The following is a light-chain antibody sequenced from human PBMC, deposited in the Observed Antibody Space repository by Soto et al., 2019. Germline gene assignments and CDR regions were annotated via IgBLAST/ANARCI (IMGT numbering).Light chain of an antibody. CDR3: SSFAGSNNFGV. V-gene: IGLV2-8*01. J-gene: IGLJ1*01. CDR1: SSDVGGYNY. Sequence: QSVLTQPPSASGSPGQSVTISCTGTSSDVGGYNYVSWYQQHPGKASKLMIFEVNKRPSGVPDRFSGSKSGNTASLTVSGLQAEDEADYYCSSFAGSNNFGVFGTGTKVTVL. CDR2: EVN.